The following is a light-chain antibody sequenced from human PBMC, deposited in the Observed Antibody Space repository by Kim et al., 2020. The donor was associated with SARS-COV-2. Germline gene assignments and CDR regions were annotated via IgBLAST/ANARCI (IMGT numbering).Light chain of an antibody. CDR1: QSVNTW. Sequence: DIQMTQSPSALSASVGHRVTITCRASQSVNTWLAWYRQRPGKAPELLISQASVLQSGVSSKFSGSGSGTEFTLTIDSLQPDDCATYYCQQYNFYRFTFGQGTKLEI. CDR2: QAS. CDR3: QQYNFYRFT. V-gene: IGKV1-5*03. J-gene: IGKJ2*01.